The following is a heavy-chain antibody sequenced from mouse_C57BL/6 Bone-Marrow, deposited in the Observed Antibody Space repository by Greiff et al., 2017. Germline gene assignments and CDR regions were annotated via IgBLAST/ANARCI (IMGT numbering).Heavy chain of an antibody. J-gene: IGHJ3*01. Sequence: QVQLQQPGAELVLPGASVKLSCKASGYTFTSYWMHWVKQRPGQGLEWIGEIDPADSNTHYNQKFKGKSTLTVDKSSSTAYMQLSSLTSEDSAVYYCSRDGDDGAWFADWGQGTLVTVSA. CDR2: IDPADSNT. D-gene: IGHD2-2*01. CDR1: GYTFTSYW. V-gene: IGHV1-69*01. CDR3: SRDGDDGAWFAD.